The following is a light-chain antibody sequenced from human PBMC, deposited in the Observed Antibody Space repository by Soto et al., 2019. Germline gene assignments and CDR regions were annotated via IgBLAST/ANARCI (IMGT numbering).Light chain of an antibody. Sequence: QSALTQPASVSGSPGQSITISCTGTSSDVGSYNLVSWYQQHPGKAPKLMIFEVTKRPSGVSNRFSGSQSGNTASLTISGLQAEDEADYYCCSYTTSNTRQIVFGTGTKVTVL. J-gene: IGLJ1*01. CDR2: EVT. CDR3: CSYTTSNTRQIV. V-gene: IGLV2-14*02. CDR1: SSDVGSYNL.